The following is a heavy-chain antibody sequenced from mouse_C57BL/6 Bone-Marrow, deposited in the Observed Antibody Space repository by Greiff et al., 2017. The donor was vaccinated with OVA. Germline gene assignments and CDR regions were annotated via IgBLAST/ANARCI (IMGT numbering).Heavy chain of an antibody. D-gene: IGHD1-1*01. CDR3: ARLTLLRWFAY. J-gene: IGHJ3*01. Sequence: QVQLQQSGAELMKPGASVKLSCKATGYTFTGYWIEWVKQRPGHGLEWIVEILPGSGSTNYNEKFKGKATFTADTSSNTAYMQLSSLTTEDSAIYYCARLTLLRWFAYWGQGTLVTVSA. V-gene: IGHV1-9*01. CDR2: ILPGSGST. CDR1: GYTFTGYW.